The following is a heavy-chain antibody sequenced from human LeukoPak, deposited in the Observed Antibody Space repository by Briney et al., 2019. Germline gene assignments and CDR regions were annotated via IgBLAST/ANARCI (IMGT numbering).Heavy chain of an antibody. Sequence: ASVTVSCTASGGTFSSYAISWVRQAPGQGLEWMGGIIPIFGTANYALKFQGRVTITADESTSTAYMELSSLRSEDTAVYYCATTTYYYDSSGSQIDYWGQGTLVTVSS. V-gene: IGHV1-69*13. J-gene: IGHJ4*02. CDR2: IIPIFGTA. CDR1: GGTFSSYA. D-gene: IGHD3-22*01. CDR3: ATTTYYYDSSGSQIDY.